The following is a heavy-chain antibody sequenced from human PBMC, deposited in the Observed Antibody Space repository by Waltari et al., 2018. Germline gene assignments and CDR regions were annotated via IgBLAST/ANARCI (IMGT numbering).Heavy chain of an antibody. CDR1: GYSFTGYY. V-gene: IGHV1-2*02. J-gene: IGHJ5*02. CDR3: ARGSFLWTKFDL. D-gene: IGHD2-21*01. CDR2: SNPNSGVT. Sequence: QVHLVQSGAEVKKPGASVKVSCKASGYSFTGYYLHWVRQAPGQGPEWMGWSNPNSGVTNFAQKFQDRVTMTRDTSISTAYMELSSLRSDDTAIYFCARGSFLWTKFDLWGHGTLVSVSP.